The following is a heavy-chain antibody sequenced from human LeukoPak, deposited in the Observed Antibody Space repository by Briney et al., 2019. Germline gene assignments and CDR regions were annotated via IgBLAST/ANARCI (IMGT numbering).Heavy chain of an antibody. CDR1: GFTFSSYW. CDR2: IKQDGSEK. V-gene: IGHV3-7*04. D-gene: IGHD1-26*01. CDR3: ARLRFLQWELRGDWFDP. Sequence: GGSLRLSCAASGFTFSSYWMSWVRQAPGKGLEWVANIKQDGSEKYYVDSVKGRFTISRDNAKNSLYLQMNSLRAEDAAVYYCARLRFLQWELRGDWFDPWGQGTLDTVSS. J-gene: IGHJ5*02.